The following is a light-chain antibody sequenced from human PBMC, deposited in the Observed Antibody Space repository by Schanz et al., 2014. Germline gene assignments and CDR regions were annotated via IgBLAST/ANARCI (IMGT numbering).Light chain of an antibody. Sequence: EIVLTQSPGTLSLSPGGRATLSCRASQSVTSNYFAWYQQKPGQAPRLLIYGASSRANGIPDRFSGSGSGTDFILTISRLEPEDFAVYYCQHYGSSPLFTFGPGTTVDIK. CDR2: GAS. J-gene: IGKJ3*01. V-gene: IGKV3-20*01. CDR1: QSVTSNY. CDR3: QHYGSSPLFT.